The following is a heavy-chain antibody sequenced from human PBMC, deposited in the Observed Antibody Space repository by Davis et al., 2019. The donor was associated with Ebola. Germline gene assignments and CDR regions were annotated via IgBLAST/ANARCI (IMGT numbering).Heavy chain of an antibody. Sequence: GSLRLSCAASGFIFSSFSMNWVRQSPGKGLEWIGEIYHGGITNYNPSLKSRVTISMDKSKNQFALNLSLVTAADTAVYYCARDSYNGDYITWFDSWGQGILVTVSS. J-gene: IGHJ5*01. CDR2: IYHGGIT. CDR1: GFIFSSFS. V-gene: IGHV4-4*02. D-gene: IGHD4-17*01. CDR3: ARDSYNGDYITWFDS.